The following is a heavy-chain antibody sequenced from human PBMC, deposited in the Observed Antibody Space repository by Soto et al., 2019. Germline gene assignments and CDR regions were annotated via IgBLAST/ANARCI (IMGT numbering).Heavy chain of an antibody. J-gene: IGHJ4*02. CDR1: GFTFSSYG. Sequence: GGSLRLSCAASGFTFSSYGMHWVRQAPGKGLEWVAVIWYDGSNKYYADSVKGRFTISRDNSKNTLYLQMNSLRAEDTAVYYCARGCSSTSCYLAVVPIDYWGQGTLVTVSS. D-gene: IGHD2-2*01. V-gene: IGHV3-33*01. CDR2: IWYDGSNK. CDR3: ARGCSSTSCYLAVVPIDY.